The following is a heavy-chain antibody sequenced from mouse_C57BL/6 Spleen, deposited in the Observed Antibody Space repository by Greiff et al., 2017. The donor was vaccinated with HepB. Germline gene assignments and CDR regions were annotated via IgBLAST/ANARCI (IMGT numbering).Heavy chain of an antibody. Sequence: EVKVVESGGGLVKPGGSLKLSCAASGFTFSDYGMHWVRQAPEKGLEWVAYISSGSSTIYYADTVKGRFTISRDNAKNTLFLQMTSLRSEDTAMYYCAINYGSSYILAYWGQGTLVTVSA. J-gene: IGHJ3*01. V-gene: IGHV5-17*01. CDR2: ISSGSSTI. CDR3: AINYGSSYILAY. CDR1: GFTFSDYG. D-gene: IGHD1-1*01.